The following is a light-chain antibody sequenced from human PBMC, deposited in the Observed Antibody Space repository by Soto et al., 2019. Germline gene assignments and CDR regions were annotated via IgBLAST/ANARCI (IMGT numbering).Light chain of an antibody. CDR1: QDISNF. J-gene: IGKJ1*01. Sequence: IQLTQSPSSLSASVGDRVTITCRASQDISNFLAWFQQKPGRAPKLLIYAVFTLQSGVPSRFSGSGSGTEFTLTIISLQPEDFATYYCQQSYINPQTFGQGTKVDIK. CDR3: QQSYINPQT. CDR2: AVF. V-gene: IGKV1-9*01.